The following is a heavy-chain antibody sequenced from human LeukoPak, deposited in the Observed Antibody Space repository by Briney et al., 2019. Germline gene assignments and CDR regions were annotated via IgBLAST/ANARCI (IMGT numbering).Heavy chain of an antibody. D-gene: IGHD6-13*01. CDR3: AGSSSWSGIDY. V-gene: IGHV4-39*01. Sequence: SETLSLTCTVSGGSISSSSYYWGWFRQPPGKGLEWIGSIYYSGSTYYNPSLKSRVTISVDTSKNQFSLKLSSVTAADTAVYYCAGSSSWSGIDYWGQGTLVTVSS. CDR2: IYYSGST. J-gene: IGHJ4*02. CDR1: GGSISSSSYY.